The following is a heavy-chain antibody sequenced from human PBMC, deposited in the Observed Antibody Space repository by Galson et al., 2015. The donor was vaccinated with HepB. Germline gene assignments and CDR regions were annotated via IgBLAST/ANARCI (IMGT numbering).Heavy chain of an antibody. CDR3: ARKGGRCSSTSCFSS. D-gene: IGHD2-2*01. V-gene: IGHV4-39*02. CDR1: GASISSSSYY. CDR2: IYYGGHS. Sequence: SETLSLTCTVSGASISSSSYYWAWIRQPPGKGLEWIGSIYYGGHSLYNPSLRSRATLSIDTSKDHFSLELTSVTAADTAVYYCARKGGRCSSTSCFSSWGQGTLITVSS. J-gene: IGHJ5*02.